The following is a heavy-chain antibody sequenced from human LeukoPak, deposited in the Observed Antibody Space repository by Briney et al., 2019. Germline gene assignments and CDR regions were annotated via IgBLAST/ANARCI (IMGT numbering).Heavy chain of an antibody. D-gene: IGHD2-15*01. CDR3: ARTTEGYCRGRSCYSYYYYMDI. J-gene: IGHJ6*03. Sequence: SETLSLTCTVSGGSISSYYWSWIRQPPGKGLEWIGYIHYSGSTNYNPSLKSRVTISVDTSKNQFSLKLSSVTAADTAVYYCARTTEGYCRGRSCYSYYYYMDIWGKGTTVTVSS. CDR1: GGSISSYY. V-gene: IGHV4-59*01. CDR2: IHYSGST.